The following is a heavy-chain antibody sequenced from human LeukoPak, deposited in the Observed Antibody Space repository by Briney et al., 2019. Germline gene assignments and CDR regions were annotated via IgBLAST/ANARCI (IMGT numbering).Heavy chain of an antibody. CDR2: INHSGST. CDR1: GGSFSGYY. J-gene: IGHJ4*02. D-gene: IGHD3-22*01. CDR3: ARGGVYDSSGLYYFDY. V-gene: IGHV4-34*01. Sequence: SETLSLTCAVYGGSFSGYYWSWIRQPPGKGLEWIGEINHSGSTNYNPSLKSRVTISVDTSKDQFSLKLSSVTAADTAVYYCARGGVYDSSGLYYFDYWGQGTLVTVSS.